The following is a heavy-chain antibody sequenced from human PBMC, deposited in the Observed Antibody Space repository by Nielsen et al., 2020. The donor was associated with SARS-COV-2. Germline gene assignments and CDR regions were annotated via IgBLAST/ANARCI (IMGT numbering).Heavy chain of an antibody. CDR2: ISSSSYI. Sequence: GGSLRLSCAASGFTFSSYSMNWVRQAPGKGLEWVSSISSSSYIYYADSVKGRFTISRDNAKNSLYLQMNSLRAEDTAVYYCARDIGIVGATWGAFDIWGQGTMVTVSS. CDR1: GFTFSSYS. V-gene: IGHV3-21*01. CDR3: ARDIGIVGATWGAFDI. J-gene: IGHJ3*02. D-gene: IGHD1-26*01.